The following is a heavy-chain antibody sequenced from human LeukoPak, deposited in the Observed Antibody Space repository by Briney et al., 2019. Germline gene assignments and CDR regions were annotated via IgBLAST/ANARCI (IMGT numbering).Heavy chain of an antibody. Sequence: PGGSLRLSCAASGFTFRTYAMNWVRQAPGKGLEWVALISYDGSNKYYADSVKGRFTISRDNSKNTLYLQMNGLRADDTAVYYCARDFMTTTAPEGYYWGQGTLVTVSS. J-gene: IGHJ4*02. V-gene: IGHV3-30-3*01. CDR1: GFTFRTYA. CDR3: ARDFMTTTAPEGYY. D-gene: IGHD4-17*01. CDR2: ISYDGSNK.